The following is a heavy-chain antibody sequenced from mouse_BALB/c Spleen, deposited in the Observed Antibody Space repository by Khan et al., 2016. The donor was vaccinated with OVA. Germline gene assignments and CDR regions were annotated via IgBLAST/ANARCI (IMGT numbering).Heavy chain of an antibody. CDR3: ARLYAMDY. V-gene: IGHV5-9-3*01. CDR1: GFTFSRYA. Sequence: EVELVESGGGLVKPGGSLKLSCAASGFTFSRYAMSWVRQTPEKRLEWVATISSGGRYTYYPDSGKGRFTISRNNAKNTWYLQMSSLRSEDTAMYYCARLYAMDYWGQGTSVTVSS. CDR2: ISSGGRYT. J-gene: IGHJ4*01.